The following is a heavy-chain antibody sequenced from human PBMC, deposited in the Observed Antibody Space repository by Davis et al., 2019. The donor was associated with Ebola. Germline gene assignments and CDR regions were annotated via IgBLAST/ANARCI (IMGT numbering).Heavy chain of an antibody. Sequence: GESLKISCAASGFTFSGSAMHWVRQAPGKGLEWVAVIWYDGSNKYYADCVKGRFTISRDNSKNTLYLQMNSLRAEDTAVYYCARDTTYYDFWSGFWFDPWGQGTLVTVSS. J-gene: IGHJ5*02. V-gene: IGHV3-33*08. D-gene: IGHD3-3*01. CDR2: IWYDGSNK. CDR1: GFTFSGSA. CDR3: ARDTTYYDFWSGFWFDP.